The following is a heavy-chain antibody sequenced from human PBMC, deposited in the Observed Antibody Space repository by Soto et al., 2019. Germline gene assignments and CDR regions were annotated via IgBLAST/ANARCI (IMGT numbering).Heavy chain of an antibody. Sequence: PGGSLRLSCVASGFTFSDYYMSWIRQAPGKGLEWVSYISSSGSTIYYADSVKGRFTISRDNAKNSLYLQMNSLRAEDTAVYYCARDRTVTTEIDYWGQGTLVTVSS. CDR2: ISSSGSTI. V-gene: IGHV3-11*01. J-gene: IGHJ4*02. CDR3: ARDRTVTTEIDY. D-gene: IGHD4-17*01. CDR1: GFTFSDYY.